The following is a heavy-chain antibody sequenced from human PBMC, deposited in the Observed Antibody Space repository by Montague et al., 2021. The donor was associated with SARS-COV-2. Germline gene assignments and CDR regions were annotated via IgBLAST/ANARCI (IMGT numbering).Heavy chain of an antibody. V-gene: IGHV4/OR15-8*02. CDR3: ARDFVAAVPDRFDS. Sequence: SDTLSLTRAVSGGFISSGNWWSWVRQPPGKGLEWIGEIFHSGAAXYNPSLKSRLTISMDKSKNEFSLKLNSVTAADTAMYYCARDFVAAVPDRFDSWGQGVLVTVSS. CDR2: IFHSGAA. J-gene: IGHJ4*02. CDR1: GGFISSGNW. D-gene: IGHD6-13*01.